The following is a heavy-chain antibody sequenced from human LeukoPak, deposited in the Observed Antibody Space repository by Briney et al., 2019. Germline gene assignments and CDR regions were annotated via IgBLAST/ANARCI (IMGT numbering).Heavy chain of an antibody. Sequence: GASVKVSCKASGYTFTSYAMHWVRQAPGQRLEWMGWINTNTGNPTYAQGFTGRFVFSLDTSVSTAYLQISSLKAEDTAVYYCARDLDCSGGSCYSEYNDYWGQGTLVTVSS. J-gene: IGHJ4*02. D-gene: IGHD2-15*01. CDR2: INTNTGNP. V-gene: IGHV7-4-1*02. CDR3: ARDLDCSGGSCYSEYNDY. CDR1: GYTFTSYA.